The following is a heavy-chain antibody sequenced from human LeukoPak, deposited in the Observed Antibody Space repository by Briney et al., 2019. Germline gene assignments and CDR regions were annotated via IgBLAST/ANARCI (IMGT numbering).Heavy chain of an antibody. Sequence: SETLSLTCAVYGGSFSVYYWSWIRQPPGKGPEWIGETNHNGDTNYNPSLKSRVTISVDTSKNQFSLKLSSVTAADTAVYYCARRPTRYEYQPLQLHQMYYLDYWGQGTLATVSS. CDR1: GGSFSVYY. V-gene: IGHV4-34*01. J-gene: IGHJ4*02. CDR2: TNHNGDT. D-gene: IGHD2-2*01. CDR3: ARRPTRYEYQPLQLHQMYYLDY.